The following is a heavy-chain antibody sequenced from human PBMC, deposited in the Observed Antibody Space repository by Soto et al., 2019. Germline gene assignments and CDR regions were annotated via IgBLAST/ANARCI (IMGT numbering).Heavy chain of an antibody. CDR2: IYPDDSDT. D-gene: IGHD5-18*01. V-gene: IGHV5-51*01. CDR1: GYSFTSYW. J-gene: IGHJ6*02. CDR3: ARHSHRGYRYYYYGMDV. Sequence: GESLKISCKGSGYSFTSYWIAWVRQMPGKGLEWMGIIYPDDSDTGYSPSFQGQVTISADKSISTAYLQWSSLKASDTAMYYCARHSHRGYRYYYYGMDVWGQGTTVTVSS.